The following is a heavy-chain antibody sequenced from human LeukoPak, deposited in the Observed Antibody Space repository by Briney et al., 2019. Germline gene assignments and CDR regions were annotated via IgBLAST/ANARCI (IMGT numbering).Heavy chain of an antibody. J-gene: IGHJ6*03. Sequence: SETLSLTCAIYGDSFSGYYWSWIRQPPGKGLEWIGEINHSGSTNYNPSLKSRVTLSVDTSKNQFSLKLSSLTAADTAVYYCARGRGSTWYGYYYYYYMDVWGKGTTVTISS. CDR3: ARGRGSTWYGYYYYYYMDV. CDR2: INHSGST. V-gene: IGHV4-34*01. D-gene: IGHD6-13*01. CDR1: GDSFSGYY.